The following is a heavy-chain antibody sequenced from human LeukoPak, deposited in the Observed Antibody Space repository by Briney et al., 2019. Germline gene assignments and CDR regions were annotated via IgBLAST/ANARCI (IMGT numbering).Heavy chain of an antibody. CDR2: ISGSGGTV. V-gene: IGHV3-48*04. J-gene: IGHJ4*02. CDR1: GFTLSSYS. Sequence: GGSLRLSCAASGFTLSSYSMNWVRQAPGKGLECISFISGSGGTVRYADSVRGRFTIPRDNAENSLYLQMSSLRVEDTAVYYCARESWANVDYWGQGTLVTVPS. CDR3: ARESWANVDY. D-gene: IGHD1-26*01.